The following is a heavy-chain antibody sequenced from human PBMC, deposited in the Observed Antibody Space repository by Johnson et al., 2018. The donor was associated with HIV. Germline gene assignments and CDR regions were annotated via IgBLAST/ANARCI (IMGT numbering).Heavy chain of an antibody. CDR1: GFTFSSCA. D-gene: IGHD2-21*01. J-gene: IGHJ3*02. CDR2: ISYDGSNK. Sequence: QVQLVESGGGVVQPGGSLRLSCAASGFTFSSCAMDWVRQAPGKGLEWVAVISYDGSNKYYADSVKGRFTISRDNSKNTLYLQMNSLRAEDTAVYYCARGGHAVVAKPFGSFDIWGQGTMVTVSS. V-gene: IGHV3-30*04. CDR3: ARGGHAVVAKPFGSFDI.